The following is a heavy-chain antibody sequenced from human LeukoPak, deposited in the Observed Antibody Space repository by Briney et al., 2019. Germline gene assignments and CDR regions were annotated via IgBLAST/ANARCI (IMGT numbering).Heavy chain of an antibody. J-gene: IGHJ4*02. V-gene: IGHV5-51*01. CDR2: IYPGDSDT. Sequence: LGESLKISCKGSGYSFTTYWIGWVRQMPGKGLEWMGIIYPGDSDTRYSPSFQGQVTISADMSISTAYLQWSSLKASDTAMYYCARCRSVVGGTHDLDHWGQGTLVTVSS. CDR1: GYSFTTYW. CDR3: ARCRSVVGGTHDLDH. D-gene: IGHD1-26*01.